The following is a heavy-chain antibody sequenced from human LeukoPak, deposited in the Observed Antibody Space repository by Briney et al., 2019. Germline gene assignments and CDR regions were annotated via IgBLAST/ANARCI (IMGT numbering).Heavy chain of an antibody. CDR1: GFTFSSYW. CDR3: AKPRGLAIVGAHFDY. CDR2: IKQDGSEK. D-gene: IGHD1-26*01. J-gene: IGHJ4*02. V-gene: IGHV3-7*03. Sequence: GGSLRLSCAASGFTFSSYWMSWVRQAPGKGLEWVANIKQDGSEKYYVDSVKGRFTISRDNSKNTLYLQMNSLRAEDTAVYYCAKPRGLAIVGAHFDYWGQGTLVTVSS.